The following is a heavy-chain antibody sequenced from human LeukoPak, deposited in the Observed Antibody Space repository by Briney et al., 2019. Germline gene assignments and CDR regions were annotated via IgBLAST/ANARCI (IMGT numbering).Heavy chain of an antibody. CDR2: IYRDGGT. J-gene: IGHJ4*02. CDR3: ARGGPDSSDYSSLFDY. Sequence: GGSLRLSCAASGFTVSSNYMSWVRQAPGKGLDWVSVIYRDGGTYYADSLKGRFTISRDNSKNTLYLQMGSLRAEDMAVYYCARGGPDSSDYSSLFDYWGRGILVTVSS. D-gene: IGHD3-22*01. CDR1: GFTVSSNY. V-gene: IGHV3-66*01.